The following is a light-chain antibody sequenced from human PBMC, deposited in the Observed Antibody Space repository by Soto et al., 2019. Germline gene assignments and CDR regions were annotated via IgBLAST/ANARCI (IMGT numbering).Light chain of an antibody. V-gene: IGKV3-20*01. CDR3: QQYGSSGT. CDR1: QSVSSR. Sequence: EIVMTQSPVTLSVSPVERVTLSCRASQSVSSRLAWYQQKPGQAPRLLIYGASNRATGIPDRFSGSGSGTDFTLTISRLEPEDFAVYYCQQYGSSGTFGQGTKVDNK. CDR2: GAS. J-gene: IGKJ1*01.